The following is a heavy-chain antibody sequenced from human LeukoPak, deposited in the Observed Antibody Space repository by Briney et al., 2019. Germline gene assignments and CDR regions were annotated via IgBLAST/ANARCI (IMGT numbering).Heavy chain of an antibody. CDR2: IIPIFGTA. V-gene: IGHV1-69*06. CDR1: GGTFSSYA. D-gene: IGHD3-22*01. J-gene: IGHJ4*02. CDR3: ARENSYYYDSSGYYLVY. Sequence: SVKVSCKASGGTFSSYAISWVRRAPGQGLEWMGRIIPIFGTANYAQKFQGRVTITADKSTSTAYMELSSLRSEDTAVYYCARENSYYYDSSGYYLVYWGQGALVTVSS.